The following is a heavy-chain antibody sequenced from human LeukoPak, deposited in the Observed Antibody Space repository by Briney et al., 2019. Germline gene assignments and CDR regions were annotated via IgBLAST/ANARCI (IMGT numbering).Heavy chain of an antibody. CDR3: TRDPHALDY. J-gene: IGHJ4*02. CDR1: GFTFSTYS. Sequence: GGSLRLSCAASGFTFSTYSMNWVRQAPGKGLEWVSYITGSSSHIYYADSVKGRFTISSDNAKNSLYLQMNSLRDEDTAAYYCTRDPHALDYWGQGTLVTVSS. V-gene: IGHV3-48*02. CDR2: ITGSSSHI.